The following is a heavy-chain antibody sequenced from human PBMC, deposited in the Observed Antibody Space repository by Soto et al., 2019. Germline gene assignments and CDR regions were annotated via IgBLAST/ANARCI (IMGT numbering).Heavy chain of an antibody. CDR3: AHVYGGYDNFDY. Sequence: QITLKESGPTLVKPTQTLTLTCTFSGFSLSTSGVGVGWIRQPPGKALEWLALIYWDDDKRYSPSLKSRLTTTKDTSKKQVVLTLTNMDPVDTATYYCAHVYGGYDNFDYWGQGTLVTVSS. CDR2: IYWDDDK. D-gene: IGHD5-12*01. J-gene: IGHJ4*02. V-gene: IGHV2-5*02. CDR1: GFSLSTSGVG.